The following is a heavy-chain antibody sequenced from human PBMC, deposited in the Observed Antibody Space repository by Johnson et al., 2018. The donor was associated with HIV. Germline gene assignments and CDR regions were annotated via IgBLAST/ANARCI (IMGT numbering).Heavy chain of an antibody. Sequence: QVQLVESGGGWVKPGGSLSLSCAASVFTFSDSYMNWIRQAPGKGLEWVSYISGSDGAIWYADSVKGRFTISRDNSKNTLYLQMNSLKTEDTAVYYCTTDLLRWLQGENAFDIWGQGTMVTVSS. CDR2: ISGSDGAI. CDR3: TTDLLRWLQGENAFDI. V-gene: IGHV3-11*01. CDR1: VFTFSDSY. J-gene: IGHJ3*02. D-gene: IGHD5-24*01.